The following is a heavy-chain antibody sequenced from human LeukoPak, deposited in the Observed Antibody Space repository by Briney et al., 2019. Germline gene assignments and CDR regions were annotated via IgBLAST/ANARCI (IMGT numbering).Heavy chain of an antibody. D-gene: IGHD6-19*01. CDR1: GFTFSRYW. Sequence: GGSLRLSCAASGFTFSRYWMTWVRQAPGKGLEWVAHIKEDGSDKYYVDSVKGRFTISRDNSKNTLYLQMNSLRAEDTAVYYCAKSTEYSGWSPFDYWGQGTLVTVSS. J-gene: IGHJ4*02. CDR3: AKSTEYSGWSPFDY. CDR2: IKEDGSDK. V-gene: IGHV3-7*01.